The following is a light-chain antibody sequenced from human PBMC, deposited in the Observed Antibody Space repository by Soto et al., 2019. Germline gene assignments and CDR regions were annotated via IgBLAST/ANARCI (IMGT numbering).Light chain of an antibody. CDR3: QQYNNWPPWT. CDR1: QSVSSN. Sequence: EIVLTQSPGTLSLSPGERATLSCRASQSVSSNLAWYQQKLGQAPRLLIYGASTRATGIPARFSGSGSGTEFTLTISSLQSEDFAVYYCQQYNNWPPWTFGQGTKVDTK. CDR2: GAS. V-gene: IGKV3-15*01. J-gene: IGKJ1*01.